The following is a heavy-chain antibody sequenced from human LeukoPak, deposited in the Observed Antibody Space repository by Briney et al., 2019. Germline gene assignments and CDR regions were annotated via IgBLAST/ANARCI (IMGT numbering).Heavy chain of an antibody. J-gene: IGHJ4*02. CDR2: IYSSGNT. V-gene: IGHV4-4*07. CDR1: GGSISSYY. CDR3: ARVAVCTSTSGFFDS. Sequence: SETLSLTCTVSGGSISSYYWTWIRQPAGKGLEWIGRIYSSGNTIYHPSLKSRVAMSVDTSRNQFSLKLSSVTAADTALYYCARVAVCTSTSGFFDSWGQGLLVTVSS. D-gene: IGHD2-8*01.